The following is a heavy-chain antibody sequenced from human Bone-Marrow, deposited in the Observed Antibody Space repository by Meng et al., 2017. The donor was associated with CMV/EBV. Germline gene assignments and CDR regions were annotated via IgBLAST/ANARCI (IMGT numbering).Heavy chain of an antibody. D-gene: IGHD3-3*01. CDR3: AKANYDFWSGCDYYYYGMDV. Sequence: GESLKISCAASGFTFSSYWMSWVRQAPGKGLKWVSVIYSGGSSTYYADFVKGRFTISRDNSKNTLYLQMNSLRAEDTAVYYCAKANYDFWSGCDYYYYGMDVWGQGNTVTVSS. CDR1: GFTFSSYW. J-gene: IGHJ6*02. CDR2: IYSGGSST. V-gene: IGHV3-23*03.